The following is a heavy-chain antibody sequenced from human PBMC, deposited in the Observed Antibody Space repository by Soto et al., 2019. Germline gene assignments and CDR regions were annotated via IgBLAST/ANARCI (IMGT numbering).Heavy chain of an antibody. CDR3: ASWGTAVARTWYYYYGMDV. V-gene: IGHV4-39*01. D-gene: IGHD6-19*01. J-gene: IGHJ6*02. CDR2: IYYIGST. Sequence: SETLSLTCTFSGDSISSSSYYWGWIRQPPGKGLEWIGSIYYIGSTYYNPSLKSRVTISVDTSKNQFSLKLSSVTAADTAVYYCASWGTAVARTWYYYYGMDVWGQGTTVTVSS. CDR1: GDSISSSSYY.